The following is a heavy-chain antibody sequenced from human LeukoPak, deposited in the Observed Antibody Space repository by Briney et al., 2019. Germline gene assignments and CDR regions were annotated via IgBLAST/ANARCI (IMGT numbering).Heavy chain of an antibody. CDR1: GYTFTSYD. V-gene: IGHV1-2*02. CDR2: MNPNSGGT. CDR3: ARLRYSYGDYFDY. Sequence: ASAKVSCKASGYTFTSYDINWVRQATGQGLEWMGWMNPNSGGTNYAQKFQGRVTMTRDTSISTAYMELSRLRSDDTAVYYCARLRYSYGDYFDYWGQGTLVTVSS. D-gene: IGHD5-18*01. J-gene: IGHJ4*02.